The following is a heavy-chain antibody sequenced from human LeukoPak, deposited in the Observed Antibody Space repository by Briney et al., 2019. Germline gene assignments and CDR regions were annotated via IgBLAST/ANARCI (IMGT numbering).Heavy chain of an antibody. D-gene: IGHD1-26*01. CDR3: AKDRSGSYSFDY. V-gene: IGHV3-30*02. J-gene: IGHJ4*02. Sequence: GGSLRLSCSPSGFTFSSYWMHWVRQAPGKGLEWVAFIRYDGSKKYYADSVKGRFTLSRDNLKNTLYLQMNNLRAEDTAVYYCAKDRSGSYSFDYWGQGTLVTVSS. CDR2: IRYDGSKK. CDR1: GFTFSSYW.